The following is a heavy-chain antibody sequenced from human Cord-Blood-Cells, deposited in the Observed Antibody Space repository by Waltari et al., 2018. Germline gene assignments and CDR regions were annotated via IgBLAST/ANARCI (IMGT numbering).Heavy chain of an antibody. Sequence: QVQLVESGGGVVQPGRSLRLSCAASGFTFSSYGMHWVRQAPGKGLEWVAVISYDGSNKYYADSVKGRFTISRDNSKNTLYLQMNSLRAEDTAVYYCAKSRRSYYYYYGMDVWGQGP. D-gene: IGHD1-26*01. CDR3: AKSRRSYYYYYGMDV. V-gene: IGHV3-30*18. CDR1: GFTFSSYG. J-gene: IGHJ6*02. CDR2: ISYDGSNK.